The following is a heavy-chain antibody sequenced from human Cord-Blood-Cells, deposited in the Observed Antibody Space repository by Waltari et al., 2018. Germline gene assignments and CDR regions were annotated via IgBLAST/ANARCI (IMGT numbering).Heavy chain of an antibody. CDR3: ARRPAGEGNY. Sequence: HLPLQQPGPGLVQHSETLSLTCTLSAGSISSSSYYWGWSRQPPGKGLEWIGSIDYSGSTYYNPAVKSGVTISVDTSTNEFSLKLSSVTAADTAVYYCARRPAGEGNYWGKGTLVTVSS. CDR2: IDYSGST. V-gene: IGHV4-39*01. J-gene: IGHJ4*02. D-gene: IGHD2-2*01. CDR1: AGSISSSSYY.